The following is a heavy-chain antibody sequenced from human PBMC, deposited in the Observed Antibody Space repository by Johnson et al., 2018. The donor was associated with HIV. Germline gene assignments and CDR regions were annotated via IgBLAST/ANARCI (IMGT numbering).Heavy chain of an antibody. Sequence: VHLVESGGGLVQPGGSLRLSCTVSGFTFSNAWMNWVRQAPRKGLEWVGRIKSKTDGGTTDYAAPVKGRFIISRDDSKNTLYLQMNSLKSEDTAVYYCTTDRVGSGSHDAFDIWGQGTIVTVSS. V-gene: IGHV3-15*01. CDR1: GFTFSNAW. D-gene: IGHD1-26*01. CDR2: IKSKTDGGTT. CDR3: TTDRVGSGSHDAFDI. J-gene: IGHJ3*02.